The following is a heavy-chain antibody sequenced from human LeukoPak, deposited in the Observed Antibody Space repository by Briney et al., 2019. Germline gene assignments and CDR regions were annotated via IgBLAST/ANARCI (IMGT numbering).Heavy chain of an antibody. Sequence: GGSLRLSCAAYGFTFSSYAMSWVRQAPGKGLEWVSAISGSGGSTYYADSVKGRFTISRDNSKNTLYLQMNSLRAEDTAVYYCARATYGSGSTYRRGFDYWGQGTLVTVSS. D-gene: IGHD3-10*01. J-gene: IGHJ4*02. CDR3: ARATYGSGSTYRRGFDY. V-gene: IGHV3-23*01. CDR2: ISGSGGST. CDR1: GFTFSSYA.